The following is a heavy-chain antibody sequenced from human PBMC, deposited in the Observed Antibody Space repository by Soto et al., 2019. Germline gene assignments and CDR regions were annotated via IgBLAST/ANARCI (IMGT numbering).Heavy chain of an antibody. CDR1: GGSMSGSY. CDR3: ARRSAVPGAPIDY. Sequence: SQTLSLTCSVSGGSMSGSYWRWIRQSPGKGLEWLGYVYYTGSTNYGPSLRSRVSISVDTYKNELSLILSTEADAEPAVYLCARRSAVPGAPIDYSGQGTQVAAS. D-gene: IGHD6-19*01. CDR2: VYYTGST. V-gene: IGHV4-59*01. J-gene: IGHJ4*02.